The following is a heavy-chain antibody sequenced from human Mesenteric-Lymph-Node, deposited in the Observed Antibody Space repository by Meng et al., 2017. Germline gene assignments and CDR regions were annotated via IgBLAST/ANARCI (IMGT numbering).Heavy chain of an antibody. D-gene: IGHD2-2*01. CDR1: GFTFNNYP. CDR3: AKYVQPSIRPFDP. CDR2: IGAGGSPT. J-gene: IGHJ5*02. V-gene: IGHV3-23*01. Sequence: GESLKISCAASGFTFNNYPMTWVRQAPGQGLEWVSVIGAGGSPTYYADSVKGRFTISRDNSKNTLYLQMNSLRAEDTAVYYCAKYVQPSIRPFDPWGQGTVVTVSS.